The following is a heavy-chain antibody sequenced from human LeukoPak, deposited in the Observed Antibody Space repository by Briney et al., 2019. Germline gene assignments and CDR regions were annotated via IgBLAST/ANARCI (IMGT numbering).Heavy chain of an antibody. Sequence: SETLSLTCTVSGGSISSSSYYWGWIRQPPGKGLEWIGSIYYSGSTYYNPSLKSRVTISVDTSKNQFSLKLSSVTAADTAVYYCARLPRKDYGDYLTLPRIDYWGQGTLVTVSS. CDR2: IYYSGST. J-gene: IGHJ4*02. D-gene: IGHD4-17*01. V-gene: IGHV4-39*01. CDR3: ARLPRKDYGDYLTLPRIDY. CDR1: GGSISSSSYY.